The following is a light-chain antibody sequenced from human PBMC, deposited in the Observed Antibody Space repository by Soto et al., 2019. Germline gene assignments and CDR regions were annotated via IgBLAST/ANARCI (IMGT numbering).Light chain of an antibody. Sequence: EIVLTQSPGTLSLSPGERATLSCRASQSVNSDYLAWFQQKPGQAPRLLIYGASARATGIPDRFSGSGSGTDFTLTVSKLEPEDFALYYCQQYGSSPLTFGGGTKVDIK. CDR3: QQYGSSPLT. CDR2: GAS. CDR1: QSVNSDY. J-gene: IGKJ4*01. V-gene: IGKV3-20*01.